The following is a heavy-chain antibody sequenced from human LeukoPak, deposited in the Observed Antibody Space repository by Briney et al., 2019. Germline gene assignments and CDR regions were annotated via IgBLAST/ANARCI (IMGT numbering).Heavy chain of an antibody. V-gene: IGHV4-39*01. J-gene: IGHJ4*02. Sequence: PSETLSLTCTVSGGSISSYYWGWIRQPPGKGLEWIGSIYYSGSTYYNPSLKSRVTISVDTSKNQFSLKLSSVTAADTAVYYCARDIWFGELAGYFDYWGQGTLVTVSS. CDR3: ARDIWFGELAGYFDY. D-gene: IGHD3-10*01. CDR1: GGSISSYY. CDR2: IYYSGST.